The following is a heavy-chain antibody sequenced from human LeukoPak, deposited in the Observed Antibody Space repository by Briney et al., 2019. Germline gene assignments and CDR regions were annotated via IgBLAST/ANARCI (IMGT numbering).Heavy chain of an antibody. J-gene: IGHJ4*02. CDR3: AKGQGYNYGDSIDY. CDR2: INGGGSS. CDR1: GFTFNNYA. Sequence: GGSLRLSCAASGFTFNNYAMTWVRQAPGKGLEWVSVINGGGSSYYADSVKGRFTVSRDNSKNTLSLQMNSLRDEDTAVYYCAKGQGYNYGDSIDYWGQGSLVTVSS. V-gene: IGHV3-23*01. D-gene: IGHD5-18*01.